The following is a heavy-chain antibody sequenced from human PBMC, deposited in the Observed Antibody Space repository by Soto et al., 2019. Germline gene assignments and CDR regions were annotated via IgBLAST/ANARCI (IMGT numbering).Heavy chain of an antibody. CDR2: ISSSGSTI. Sequence: GGSLRLSCAASGFTFSSYEMNCVRQAPGKGLEWVSYISSSGSTIYYADSVKGRFTISRDNAKNSLYLQMNSLRAEDTAVYYRARVEMATIGDYWGQGTLVTVSS. CDR1: GFTFSSYE. V-gene: IGHV3-48*03. CDR3: ARVEMATIGDY. J-gene: IGHJ4*02. D-gene: IGHD5-12*01.